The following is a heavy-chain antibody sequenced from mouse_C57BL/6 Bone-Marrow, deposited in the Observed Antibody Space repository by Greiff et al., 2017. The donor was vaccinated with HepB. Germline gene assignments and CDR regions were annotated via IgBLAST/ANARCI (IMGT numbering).Heavy chain of an antibody. J-gene: IGHJ3*01. CDR1: GFTFSSYG. CDR2: ISSGGSYT. V-gene: IGHV5-6*01. Sequence: EVKLVESGGDLVKPGGSLKLSCPASGFTFSSYGMSWVRQTPDKRLEWVATISSGGSYTYYPDSVKGRFTISRDNAKNTLYLQMSSLKSEDTAMYYCARQRTLTVSGGQGTLVTVSA. CDR3: ARQRTLTVS.